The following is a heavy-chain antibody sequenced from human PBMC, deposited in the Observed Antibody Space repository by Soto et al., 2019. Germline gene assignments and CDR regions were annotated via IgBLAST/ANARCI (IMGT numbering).Heavy chain of an antibody. CDR1: GGTFSSYA. CDR3: ARDRDGYANRHFDY. V-gene: IGHV1-69*06. CDR2: IIPIFGTA. J-gene: IGHJ4*02. Sequence: QVQLVQSGAEVKKPGSSVKVSCKASGGTFSSYAISWVRQAPGQGLEWMGGIIPIFGTANYAQKFQGRVTINADKSTRTAYMELSSLRSEDTAVYYCARDRDGYANRHFDYWGQGTLVTVSS. D-gene: IGHD2-2*01.